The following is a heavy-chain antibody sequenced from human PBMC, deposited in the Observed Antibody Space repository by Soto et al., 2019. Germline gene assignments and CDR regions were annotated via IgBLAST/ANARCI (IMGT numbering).Heavy chain of an antibody. CDR2: VNSDGSST. D-gene: IGHD3-10*01. V-gene: IGHV3-74*01. J-gene: IGHJ4*02. Sequence: EVQLVESGGGLVQPGGSLRLSCAASGFTFTTNWMHWVRQAPGKGLVWVSRVNSDGSSTTYADYVKGRFTISRDNAKNTLYLQMDSLRDEDTAMYYCATAMVSFRFEYWGQGALVTVSS. CDR1: GFTFTTNW. CDR3: ATAMVSFRFEY.